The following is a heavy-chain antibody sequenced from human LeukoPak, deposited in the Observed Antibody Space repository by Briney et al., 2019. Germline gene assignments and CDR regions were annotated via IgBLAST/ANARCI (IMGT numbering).Heavy chain of an antibody. Sequence: GASVKVSCKASGGTFSSYAISWVRQAPGQGLEWMGGIIPIFGTANYAQKFQGRVTITTDESTSTAYMELSSLRSDDTAVYYCARDFCRSGSCYDYWGQGTLVTVSS. D-gene: IGHD2-2*01. J-gene: IGHJ4*02. CDR3: ARDFCRSGSCYDY. V-gene: IGHV1-69*05. CDR2: IIPIFGTA. CDR1: GGTFSSYA.